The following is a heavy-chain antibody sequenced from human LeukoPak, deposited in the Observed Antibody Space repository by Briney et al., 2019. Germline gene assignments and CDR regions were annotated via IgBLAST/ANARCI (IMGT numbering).Heavy chain of an antibody. V-gene: IGHV3-30*02. D-gene: IGHD1-26*01. J-gene: IGHJ4*02. CDR2: IRYDGSNK. CDR3: AKDLRGGSYYSYFDY. CDR1: GFTFSSYG. Sequence: GGSLRLSCAASGFTFSSYGMHWVRQAPGKGLEWVAFIRYDGSNKYYADSVKGRFTISRDNSKNTLYLQMNSLRAEGTAVYYCAKDLRGGSYYSYFDYWGQGTLVTVSS.